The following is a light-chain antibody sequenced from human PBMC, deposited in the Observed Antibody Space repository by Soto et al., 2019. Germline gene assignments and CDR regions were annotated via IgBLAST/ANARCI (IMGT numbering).Light chain of an antibody. V-gene: IGKV3-15*01. CDR2: GAS. CDR3: QESMAG. J-gene: IGKJ5*01. Sequence: EIVMTQSPATLSVSPGERATLSCRASQSVDSNLAWYQQKPGQAPRLLIYGASTRATDIPARFSGSGSGTEFTLTISSRQSEDFAVYYCQESMAGFGQGTRLEIK. CDR1: QSVDSN.